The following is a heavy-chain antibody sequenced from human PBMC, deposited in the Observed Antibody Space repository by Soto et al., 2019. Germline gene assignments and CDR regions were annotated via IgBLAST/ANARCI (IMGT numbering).Heavy chain of an antibody. Sequence: SETLSLTCTVSGGSSSGYFWSWIRQSPEKGLEWIGHIHNSGSPYNNPSLKSRVTISAYTSMNQFSLALTSVTAADTALYYCARGPTPANVDSWRQGILVTVSS. V-gene: IGHV4-30-4*01. CDR1: GGSSSGYF. CDR3: ARGPTPANVDS. J-gene: IGHJ4*02. CDR2: IHNSGSP.